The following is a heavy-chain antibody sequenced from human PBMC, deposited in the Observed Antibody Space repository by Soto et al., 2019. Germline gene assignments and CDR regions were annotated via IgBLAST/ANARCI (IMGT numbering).Heavy chain of an antibody. J-gene: IGHJ4*02. D-gene: IGHD6-13*01. V-gene: IGHV1-3*01. Sequence: QVQLVQSGAEVQKPGASVKVSCKASGYTFTTYGVHWVRQAPGQRLEWMGWINAGNGNTKYSQKFQGRVTITRDTSESTAYMELSSLRSEDKAVYYCARGVGAARKFVDYWGQGTLVNVSS. CDR2: INAGNGNT. CDR3: ARGVGAARKFVDY. CDR1: GYTFTTYG.